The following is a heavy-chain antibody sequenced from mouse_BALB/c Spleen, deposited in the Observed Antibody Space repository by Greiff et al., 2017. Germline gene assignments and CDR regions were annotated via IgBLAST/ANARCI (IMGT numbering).Heavy chain of an antibody. CDR2: INSDGGST. CDR1: EYEFPSHD. V-gene: IGHV5-2*03. J-gene: IGHJ4*01. CDR3: ARYNYGNYEYAMDY. Sequence: DVKLVESGGGLVQPGESLKLSCESNEYEFPSHDMSWVRKTPEKRLELVAAINSDGGSTYYPDTMERRFIISRDNTKKTLYLQMSSLRSEDTAMYYCARYNYGNYEYAMDYWGQGTSVTVSS. D-gene: IGHD2-1*01.